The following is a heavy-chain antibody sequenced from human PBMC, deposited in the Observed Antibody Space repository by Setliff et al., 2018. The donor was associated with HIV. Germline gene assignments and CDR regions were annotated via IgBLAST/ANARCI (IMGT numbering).Heavy chain of an antibody. J-gene: IGHJ4*02. CDR2: VYYSGTT. CDR3: ARLVRGGSGHYFDY. D-gene: IGHD3-10*01. Sequence: PSETLSLTCTVSGGSISTYYWSWIRQPPGKGLEWIGYVYYSGTTNYNPSLKSRVTISVDTSKHQFSLKLTSVTAADTALYYCARLVRGGSGHYFDYWGQGKLVTVSS. CDR1: GGSISTYY. V-gene: IGHV4-59*08.